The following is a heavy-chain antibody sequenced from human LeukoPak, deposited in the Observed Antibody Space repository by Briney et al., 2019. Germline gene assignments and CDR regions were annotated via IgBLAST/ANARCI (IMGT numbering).Heavy chain of an antibody. Sequence: PGGSLRLSCTASGFAFRSYAMAWVRQPPGKGLEWIGSIYYSGSTYYNPSLKSRVTISVDTSKNQFSLKLSSVTAADTAVYYCARGATAIENWFDPWGQGTLVTVSS. CDR1: GFAFRSYA. CDR3: ARGATAIENWFDP. V-gene: IGHV4-39*07. J-gene: IGHJ5*02. D-gene: IGHD2-21*02. CDR2: IYYSGST.